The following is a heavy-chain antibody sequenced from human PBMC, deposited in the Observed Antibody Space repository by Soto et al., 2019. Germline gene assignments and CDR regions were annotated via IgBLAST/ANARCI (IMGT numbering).Heavy chain of an antibody. CDR1: GFTFSSYS. CDR2: ITRNSDI. D-gene: IGHD2-21*02. Sequence: PGGSLRLSCAASGFTFSSYSMHWVRQAPGKGLEWVSAITRNSDIYYADSVKGRFTISRDNAQNSVSLQMDSLRAEDTAVYYCAREETAWPLAYGLDVWGQGTTVTAP. CDR3: AREETAWPLAYGLDV. V-gene: IGHV3-21*01. J-gene: IGHJ6*02.